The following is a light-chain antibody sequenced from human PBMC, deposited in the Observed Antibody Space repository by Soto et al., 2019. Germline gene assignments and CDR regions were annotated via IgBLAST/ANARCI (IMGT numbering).Light chain of an antibody. J-gene: IGLJ1*01. CDR1: SSDIGSYNY. V-gene: IGLV2-14*01. CDR2: DVS. Sequence: QSALTQPASVSGSPGQSIAISCTGTSSDIGSYNYVSWYQQHPGKAPKLMIYDVSNRPSGVSDRFSGSKSGNTASLTISGLQAEDEADYYCKSFTTSTTYVFGTGTKFTVL. CDR3: KSFTTSTTYV.